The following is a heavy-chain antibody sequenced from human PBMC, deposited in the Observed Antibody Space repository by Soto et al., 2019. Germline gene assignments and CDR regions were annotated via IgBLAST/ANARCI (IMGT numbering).Heavy chain of an antibody. J-gene: IGHJ4*02. V-gene: IGHV1-18*01. CDR1: GYTFTDYG. CDR3: ARADAVITINFDY. CDR2: ISPYNDNT. D-gene: IGHD3-9*01. Sequence: TSVKVSCKASGYTFTDYGINWVRQAPGQGLEWMGWISPYNDNTNYAQKFQDRVTMTTDTSTRTAYLELRSLRSDDTAVYYCARADAVITINFDYWGQGTLVTVSS.